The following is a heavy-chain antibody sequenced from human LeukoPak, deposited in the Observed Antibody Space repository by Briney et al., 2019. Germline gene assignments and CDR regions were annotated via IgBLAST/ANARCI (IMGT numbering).Heavy chain of an antibody. CDR1: GGSISSGDYY. CDR2: IYYSGST. Sequence: PSQTLSLTCTVSGGSISSGDYYWSWIRQPPGKGLEWIGYIYYSGSTYYNPSLKSRVTISVATSKTQFSLKLSSVTAAATAVYYCARVPAAYPYCGGDCYSTYFDYWGQGTLVTVSS. J-gene: IGHJ4*02. D-gene: IGHD2-21*01. V-gene: IGHV4-30-4*08. CDR3: ARVPAAYPYCGGDCYSTYFDY.